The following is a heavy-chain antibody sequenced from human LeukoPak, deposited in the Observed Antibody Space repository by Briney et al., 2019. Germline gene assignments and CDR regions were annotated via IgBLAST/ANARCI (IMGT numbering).Heavy chain of an antibody. Sequence: SETLSLTCAAYGGSFSGYYWSWIRQPPGKGLEWIGEINHSGSTNYNPSLKSRVTISVDTSKNQFSLKLSSVTAADTAVYYCAHIPSYYYYGMDVWGQGTTVTVSS. CDR2: INHSGST. CDR3: AHIPSYYYYGMDV. V-gene: IGHV4-34*01. J-gene: IGHJ6*02. D-gene: IGHD2-21*01. CDR1: GGSFSGYY.